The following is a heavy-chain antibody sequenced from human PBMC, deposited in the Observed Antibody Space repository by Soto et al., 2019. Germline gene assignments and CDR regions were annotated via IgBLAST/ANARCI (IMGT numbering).Heavy chain of an antibody. D-gene: IGHD2-21*01. J-gene: IGHJ5*02. CDR3: ARLRIATNNYKWFDP. CDR2: IYVTGAV. CDR1: GAALNSGNYY. V-gene: IGHV4-31*03. Sequence: SETLSLTCSVSGAALNSGNYYWSWIRQVPGKGLEWIGHIYVTGAVDYNPSLRDRITISQDTSERQLSLNLRLVTAADTAVYYCARLRIATNNYKWFDPWGQGTLVTVSS.